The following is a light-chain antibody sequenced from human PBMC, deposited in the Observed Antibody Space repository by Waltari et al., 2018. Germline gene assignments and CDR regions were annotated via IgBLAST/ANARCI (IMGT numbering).Light chain of an antibody. CDR3: QQYLSTPPT. CDR1: LSVLYSSNNKNY. J-gene: IGKJ1*01. Sequence: DIVMTQSPDSLAVSLGERATINCKSSLSVLYSSNNKNYLAWYQQKPGQPPKLLIYWASTRESGVPDRFSGSGSGTDFTLTISSLQAEDVAVYYCQQYLSTPPTFGQGTKVEIK. CDR2: WAS. V-gene: IGKV4-1*01.